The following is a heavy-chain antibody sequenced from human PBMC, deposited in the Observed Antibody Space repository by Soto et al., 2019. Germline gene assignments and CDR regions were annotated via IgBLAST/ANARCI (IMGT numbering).Heavy chain of an antibody. J-gene: IGHJ4*02. CDR2: IWYDGRNN. CDR3: ASDHLGEKAELLLYYFDY. CDR1: VCTFSGYG. Sequence: PRRSLTLSCSASVCTFSGYGIQWFRQAPGDGREWVAVIWYDGRNNYYADSAKGRFTISRDNTKNTLYLQMNSLRAEDTAVYYCASDHLGEKAELLLYYFDYWGQGTLVNVSS. V-gene: IGHV3-33*01. D-gene: IGHD2-2*02.